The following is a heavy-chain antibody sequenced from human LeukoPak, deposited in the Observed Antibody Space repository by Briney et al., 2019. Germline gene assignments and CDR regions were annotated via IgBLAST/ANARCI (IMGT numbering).Heavy chain of an antibody. D-gene: IGHD2-2*01. CDR3: ARPWFPESSTSHLDY. J-gene: IGHJ4*02. CDR1: GYTFTNYA. CDR2: MNPNSGNT. V-gene: IGHV1-8*03. Sequence: ASVKVSCKASGYTFTNYAMNWVRQATGQGLEWMGWMNPNSGNTGYAQRFQGRVTITRNTSISTAYMELSSLRSEDTAVYYCARPWFPESSTSHLDYWGQGTLVTVSS.